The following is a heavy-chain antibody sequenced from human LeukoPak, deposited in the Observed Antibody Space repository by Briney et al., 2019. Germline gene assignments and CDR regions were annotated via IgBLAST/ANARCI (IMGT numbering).Heavy chain of an antibody. Sequence: ASVKVSCKASGYTFTSYYMHWVRQAPGQGLEWMGWINPNSDGTNYAQKFQGRVTMTRDTSISTAYMELSRLRSDDTAVYYCARDQGYSSAQGVVDYWGQGTLVTVSS. D-gene: IGHD6-19*01. CDR3: ARDQGYSSAQGVVDY. CDR1: GYTFTSYY. CDR2: INPNSDGT. V-gene: IGHV1-2*02. J-gene: IGHJ4*02.